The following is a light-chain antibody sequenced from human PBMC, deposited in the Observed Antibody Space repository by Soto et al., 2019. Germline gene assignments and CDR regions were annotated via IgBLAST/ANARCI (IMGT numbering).Light chain of an antibody. V-gene: IGLV1-51*01. CDR1: SSNIGGNS. Sequence: VLTQPPSVSAAPGQKVTISCSGSSSNIGGNSVSWYQQLPGTAPKLLIYDDNKRPSGIPDRFSGSKSGTSATLGITGFQTGDEADYYCGSWDSSLSAYVFGTGTKVAVL. CDR2: DDN. J-gene: IGLJ1*01. CDR3: GSWDSSLSAYV.